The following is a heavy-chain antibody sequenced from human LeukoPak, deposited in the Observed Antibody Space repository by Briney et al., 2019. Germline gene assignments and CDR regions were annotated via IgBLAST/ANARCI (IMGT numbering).Heavy chain of an antibody. Sequence: GGSLRLSCAASGFTFSRYAMSWVRQAPGEGLERVSAISGSGGITYYADSVKGRFTISRDNSKNTLYVHMDSLRAEDTAVYYCAKDIQQLDDAFYIWGQGTMVTVS. CDR2: ISGSGGIT. CDR1: GFTFSRYA. V-gene: IGHV3-23*01. CDR3: AKDIQQLDDAFYI. J-gene: IGHJ3*02. D-gene: IGHD6-13*01.